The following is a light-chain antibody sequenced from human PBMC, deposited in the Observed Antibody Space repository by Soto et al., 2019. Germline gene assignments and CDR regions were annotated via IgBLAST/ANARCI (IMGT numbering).Light chain of an antibody. CDR3: QQRSDWPPIT. CDR1: QSVGDY. V-gene: IGKV3-11*01. CDR2: DAS. J-gene: IGKJ5*01. Sequence: TVLTQSPATLSLSPGERSTLSRLASQSVGDYLAWYQQKPCQAPRLLIYDASNRAAGVPYRFSGSGSGTDFTLTISSVEPEDFGVYYCQQRSDWPPITFGQGTRLEIK.